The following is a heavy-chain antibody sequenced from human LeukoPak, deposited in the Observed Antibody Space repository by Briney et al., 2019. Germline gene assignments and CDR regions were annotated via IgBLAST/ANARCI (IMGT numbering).Heavy chain of an antibody. V-gene: IGHV4-39*07. CDR1: GGSISSSSYY. CDR2: IYYSGST. CDR3: ARDYVVVVPAASSHYYYGMDV. D-gene: IGHD2-2*01. Sequence: SETLSLTCTVSGGSISSSSYYWGWIRQPPGKGLEWIGSIYYSGSTYYNPSLKSRVTISVDTSKNQFSLKLSSVTAADTAVCYCARDYVVVVPAASSHYYYGMDVWGQGTTVTVSS. J-gene: IGHJ6*02.